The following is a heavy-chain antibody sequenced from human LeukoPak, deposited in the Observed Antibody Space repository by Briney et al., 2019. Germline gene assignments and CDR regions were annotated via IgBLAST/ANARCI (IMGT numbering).Heavy chain of an antibody. V-gene: IGHV4-34*01. CDR1: GGSFSGYY. CDR3: ARGRGRGLIQLWLQAYYFDY. J-gene: IGHJ4*02. CDR2: INHSGST. Sequence: SETLSLTCAVYGGSFSGYYWSWIRQPPGKGLEWIGEINHSGSTNYNPSLKSRVTISVDTSKNQFSLKLSSVTAADMAVYYCARGRGRGLIQLWLQAYYFDYWGQGTLVTVSS. D-gene: IGHD5-18*01.